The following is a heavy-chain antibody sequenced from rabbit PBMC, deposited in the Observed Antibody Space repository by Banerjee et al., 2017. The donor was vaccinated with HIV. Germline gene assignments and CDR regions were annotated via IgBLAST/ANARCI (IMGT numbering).Heavy chain of an antibody. Sequence: QSLEESGGDLVKPERSLTLACTASGFSFSSSYYMCWVRQAPGKGLEWIACIYAGSSSSAYYASWAKGRFTVAKTSSSSLPLQMTSLTAAFTATYYMSRDYPDYAVYIYTMIFDLWGPGTLVTVS. CDR2: IYAGSSSSA. CDR3: SRDYPDYAVYIYTMIFDL. V-gene: IGHV1S40*01. CDR1: GFSFSSSYY. J-gene: IGHJ4*01. D-gene: IGHD2-1*01.